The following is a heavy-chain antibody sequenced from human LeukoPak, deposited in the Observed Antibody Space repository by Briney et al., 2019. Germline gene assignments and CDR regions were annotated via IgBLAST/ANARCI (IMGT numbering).Heavy chain of an antibody. CDR3: ARGSPYSSGWYRYAFDI. J-gene: IGHJ3*02. CDR1: GFTFSSYA. D-gene: IGHD6-19*01. CDR2: ISYDGSNK. Sequence: PGGSLRLSCAASGFTFSSYAMHWVRQAPGKGLEWVAVISYDGSNKYYADSVKGRFTISRDNSKNTLYLQMNSLRAEDTAAYYCARGSPYSSGWYRYAFDIWGQGTMVTVSS. V-gene: IGHV3-30-3*01.